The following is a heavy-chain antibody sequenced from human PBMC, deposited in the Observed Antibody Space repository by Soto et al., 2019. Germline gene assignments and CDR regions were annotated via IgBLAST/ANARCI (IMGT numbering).Heavy chain of an antibody. Sequence: EVQLVESGGGLVQPGRSLRLSCAASGFTFDDYAMHWVRQVPGKGLEWVSGISWNSGRIGYADSVKGRFTISRDSAKNSLLLQTSSPRVEDTALYYCVKDSAGSCCTFYLDYWGQGALVTVSS. V-gene: IGHV3-9*01. D-gene: IGHD2-15*01. CDR3: VKDSAGSCCTFYLDY. CDR2: ISWNSGRI. J-gene: IGHJ4*02. CDR1: GFTFDDYA.